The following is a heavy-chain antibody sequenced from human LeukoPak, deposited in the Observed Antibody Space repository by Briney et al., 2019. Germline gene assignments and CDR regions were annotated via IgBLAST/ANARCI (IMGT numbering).Heavy chain of an antibody. V-gene: IGHV3-7*01. CDR2: IKYDGNEE. D-gene: IGHD1-1*01. Sequence: PGGSLRLSCAASGFTFSSYWMSWMRQAPGKGLEWVANIKYDGNEEYYVDSVKGRFTISRDNAKNSLYLQLNSLRVEDTAVYYCKSGGAAPGSSDYWGQGTLVTVSP. CDR1: GFTFSSYW. J-gene: IGHJ4*02. CDR3: KSGGAAPGSSDY.